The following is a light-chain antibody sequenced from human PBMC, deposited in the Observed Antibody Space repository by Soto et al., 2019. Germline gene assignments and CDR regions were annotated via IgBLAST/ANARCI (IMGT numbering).Light chain of an antibody. CDR2: DVT. CDR1: SSDVGAYNY. J-gene: IGLJ3*02. CDR3: SSQTSVNTLV. V-gene: IGLV2-14*03. Sequence: QSALTQPASVSGSPGQSITISCTGTSSDVGAYNYVSWYQNHPGKVPKLMIYDVTFRPSGVSNRFSGSKSGSTASLTISGLQAEDEADYFCSSQTSVNTLVFGGVTKVTVL.